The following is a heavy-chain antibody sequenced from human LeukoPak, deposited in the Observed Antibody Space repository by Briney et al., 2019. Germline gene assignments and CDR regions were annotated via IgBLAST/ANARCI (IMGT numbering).Heavy chain of an antibody. CDR3: ARLPAHYDILTAYYIWDLGVDY. J-gene: IGHJ4*02. D-gene: IGHD3-9*01. CDR2: IYYSGRW. Sequence: SETLSLTCTVSGGSISSYYWSWIRQAPGKGLEWIGDIYYSGRWNYIPFLKSRVTTSVDTSKNPFSLKLTSVTVADSAVYYCARLPAHYDILTAYYIWDLGVDYWGQGTLVTVSS. V-gene: IGHV4-59*08. CDR1: GGSISSYY.